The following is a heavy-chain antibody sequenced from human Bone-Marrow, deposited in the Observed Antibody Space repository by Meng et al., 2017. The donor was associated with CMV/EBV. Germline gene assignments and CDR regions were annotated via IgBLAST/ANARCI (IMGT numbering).Heavy chain of an antibody. CDR2: INPNSGGT. Sequence: ASVKVSCKASGYTFTGYYMHWVRQAPGQGLEWMGWINPNSGGTNYAQKFQGRVTMTRDTSISTAYMELSRLRSDDTAVYYCARDGREGLQLWSPEGYNWFDPWGQGTLVTVSS. CDR1: GYTFTGYY. J-gene: IGHJ5*02. CDR3: ARDGREGLQLWSPEGYNWFDP. V-gene: IGHV1-2*02. D-gene: IGHD5-18*01.